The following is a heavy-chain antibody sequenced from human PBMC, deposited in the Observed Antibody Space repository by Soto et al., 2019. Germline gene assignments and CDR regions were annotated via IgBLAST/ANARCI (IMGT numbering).Heavy chain of an antibody. CDR1: GFTFSSYA. D-gene: IGHD6-13*01. CDR2: ISGSGGVT. Sequence: EVQLLESGGGLVQPGGSLRLSCAASGFTFSSYAVSWVRQAPGKGLEWVSTISGSGGVTYYEDSVKGRVTIPIDNSKNTLYLQMYSLIAEDTAVYYCAKSHRGYSSSDMDVWGQGTTVTVSS. CDR3: AKSHRGYSSSDMDV. J-gene: IGHJ6*02. V-gene: IGHV3-23*01.